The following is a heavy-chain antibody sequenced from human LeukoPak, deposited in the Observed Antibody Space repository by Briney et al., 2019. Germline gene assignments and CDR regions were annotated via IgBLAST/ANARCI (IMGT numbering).Heavy chain of an antibody. D-gene: IGHD6-19*01. CDR3: ARDRSGWYYFDY. CDR1: GFTFSSYS. V-gene: IGHV3-21*01. J-gene: IGHJ4*02. CDR2: ISSSSSYI. Sequence: GGSLRLSCAASGFTFSSYSMNWVSQAPGKGLEWVSSISSSSSYIYYADSVKGRFTISRDNAKNSLYLQMNSLRAEDTAVYYCARDRSGWYYFDYWGQGTLVTVSS.